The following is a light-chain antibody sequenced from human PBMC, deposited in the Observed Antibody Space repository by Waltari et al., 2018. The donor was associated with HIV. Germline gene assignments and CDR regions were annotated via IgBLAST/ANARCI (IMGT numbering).Light chain of an antibody. CDR3: QQYYNTPYT. V-gene: IGKV4-1*01. CDR2: WAS. Sequence: DIVMTQSPDSLPVSLGERATINCTSSQSVLYSSNNKNYLAWYQQKPGQPPTVLVYWASTREFGVPVRFSGSGSGTDFTLTISSLQAEDVAVYYCQQYYNTPYTFGQGTKLEIK. CDR1: QSVLYSSNNKNY. J-gene: IGKJ2*01.